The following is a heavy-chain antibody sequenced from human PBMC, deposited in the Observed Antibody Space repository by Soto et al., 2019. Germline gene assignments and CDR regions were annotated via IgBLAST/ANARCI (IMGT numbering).Heavy chain of an antibody. V-gene: IGHV3-30*18. CDR2: ISYDGSNK. Sequence: VGSLRLSCTTSGFTFGDYDMSWVRQAPGKGLEWVAVISYDGSNKYYADSVKGRFTISRDNSKNTLYLQMNSLRAEDTAVYYCAKEELDRSSWYTYGMDVWGQGTTVTVSS. CDR1: GFTFGDYD. J-gene: IGHJ6*02. D-gene: IGHD6-13*01. CDR3: AKEELDRSSWYTYGMDV.